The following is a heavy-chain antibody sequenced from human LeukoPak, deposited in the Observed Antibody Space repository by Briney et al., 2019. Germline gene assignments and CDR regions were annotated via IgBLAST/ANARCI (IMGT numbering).Heavy chain of an antibody. CDR3: ARESGYDLGIDY. J-gene: IGHJ4*02. Sequence: SVKVSCKASGGTFSSYAISWVRQAPGQGLEWMGGIIPIFGTANYAQKFQGRVTITADESTSTAYMELSSLRAEDTAVYYCARESGYDLGIDYWGQGTLVTVSS. CDR1: GGTFSSYA. D-gene: IGHD5-12*01. CDR2: IIPIFGTA. V-gene: IGHV1-69*01.